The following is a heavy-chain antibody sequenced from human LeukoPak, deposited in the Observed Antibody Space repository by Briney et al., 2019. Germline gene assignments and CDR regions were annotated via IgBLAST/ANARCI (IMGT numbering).Heavy chain of an antibody. CDR2: IWYDGSNK. Sequence: GGSLRLSCAASGFTFSSYGMHWVRQAPGKGLEWVAFIWYDGSNKYYADSVKGRFTISRDNSKNTLYLQMNSLRAEDTAVYYCSGTIFGVDFDYWGQGTLVTVSS. V-gene: IGHV3-30*02. CDR3: SGTIFGVDFDY. D-gene: IGHD3-3*01. J-gene: IGHJ4*02. CDR1: GFTFSSYG.